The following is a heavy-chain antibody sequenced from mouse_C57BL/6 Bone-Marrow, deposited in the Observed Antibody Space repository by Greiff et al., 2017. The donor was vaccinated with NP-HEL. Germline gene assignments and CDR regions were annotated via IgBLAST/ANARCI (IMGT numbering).Heavy chain of an antibody. CDR3: ARSPSITTVAATGDY. V-gene: IGHV5-6*01. J-gene: IGHJ2*01. D-gene: IGHD1-1*01. Sequence: EVQLVESGGDLVKPGGSLKLSCAASGFTFSSYGMSWVRQTPDKRLEWVATISSGGSYTYYPDSVKGRFTISRDNATNTLYLQMSSLKSEDTAMYYCARSPSITTVAATGDYWGQGTTLTVSS. CDR1: GFTFSSYG. CDR2: ISSGGSYT.